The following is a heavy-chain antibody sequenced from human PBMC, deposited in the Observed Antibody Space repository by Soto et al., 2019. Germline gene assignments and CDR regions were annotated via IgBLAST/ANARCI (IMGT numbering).Heavy chain of an antibody. Sequence: ASVKVSCKASGDTFSTYTIRWVRQAPGQGLEWMGRIIPMVDMTNYAQKFQGRVTITADKSTNTAYMELSSLRSEDTAVYYCARGVAVAGTTSYWYFGLWGRGTLVTVSS. CDR3: ARGVAVAGTTSYWYFGL. V-gene: IGHV1-69*02. CDR2: IIPMVDMT. J-gene: IGHJ2*01. D-gene: IGHD6-19*01. CDR1: GDTFSTYT.